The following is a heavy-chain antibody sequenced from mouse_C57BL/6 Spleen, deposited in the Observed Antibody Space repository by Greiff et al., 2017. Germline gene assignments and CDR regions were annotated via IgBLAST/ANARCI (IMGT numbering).Heavy chain of an antibody. V-gene: IGHV1-80*01. D-gene: IGHD1-1*01. J-gene: IGHJ1*03. Sequence: VKLLASGAELVKPGASVKISCKASGYAFSSYWMNWVKQRPGTGLEWIGQLYPGDGDTNYNGKFKGKATLTADKSSSTAYMQLSSLTSEDSAVYFCARRDYGSSYDWYFDVWGTGTTVTVSS. CDR1: GYAFSSYW. CDR2: LYPGDGDT. CDR3: ARRDYGSSYDWYFDV.